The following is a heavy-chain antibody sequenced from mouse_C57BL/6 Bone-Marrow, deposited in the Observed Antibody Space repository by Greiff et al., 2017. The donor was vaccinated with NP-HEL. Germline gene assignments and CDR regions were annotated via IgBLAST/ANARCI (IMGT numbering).Heavy chain of an antibody. CDR3: ARMAGSYYDYAVDYFDY. Sequence: QVTLKVSGPGILQPSPTLSLTCSFSGFSLSTFGMGVGWLRQPSGKGLEWLAHIWWDDDKYYNPALKSRPLIFKNTSKNQVFLKIANVDTTDTTTYYCARMAGSYYDYAVDYFDYWGQGTTLTVSS. D-gene: IGHD2-4*01. CDR2: IWWDDDK. J-gene: IGHJ2*01. V-gene: IGHV8-8*01. CDR1: GFSLSTFGMG.